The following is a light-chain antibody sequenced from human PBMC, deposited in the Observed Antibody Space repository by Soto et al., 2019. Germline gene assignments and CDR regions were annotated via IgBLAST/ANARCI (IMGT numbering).Light chain of an antibody. J-gene: IGLJ1*01. V-gene: IGLV2-14*02. CDR3: LSYTSSRPSGV. CDR1: SSDVANYNL. CDR2: EST. Sequence: HSALTQPASVSGSPGQSVTISCTGTSSDVANYNLVSWYQQHPGKAPRLIIYESTKRPSGISTRFSGSKSGNAASLTISGLQVEDEAEYHCLSYTSSRPSGVFGSGTKLTVL.